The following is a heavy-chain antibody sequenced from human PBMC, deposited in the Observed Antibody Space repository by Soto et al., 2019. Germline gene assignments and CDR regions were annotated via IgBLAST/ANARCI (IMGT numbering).Heavy chain of an antibody. Sequence: SETLSLTCTVSGGSISGYYWSWIRQPPGKGLEWIGYIYYSGSTNYNPSLKSRVTISVDTSKNQFSLKLSSVTAADTAVYYCARRSKEGYGDYWSFDLWGRGTLVTVSS. CDR3: ARRSKEGYGDYWSFDL. J-gene: IGHJ2*01. CDR1: GGSISGYY. V-gene: IGHV4-59*01. CDR2: IYYSGST. D-gene: IGHD4-17*01.